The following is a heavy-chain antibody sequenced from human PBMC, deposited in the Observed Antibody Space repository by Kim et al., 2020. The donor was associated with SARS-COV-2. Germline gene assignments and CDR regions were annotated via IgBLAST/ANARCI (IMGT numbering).Heavy chain of an antibody. CDR3: ARRWEEVGATRYFDS. CDR2: ISASGGST. V-gene: IGHV3-23*01. D-gene: IGHD1-26*01. J-gene: IGHJ4*02. Sequence: GGSLRLSCAASGLTFSSYAMSWVRQAPGKGLEWVSTISASGGSTSYADSVKGRFTISRDNSKNTLYLQMNSLRAEDTAVYYCARRWEEVGATRYFDSWGQGTLVTVSS. CDR1: GLTFSSYA.